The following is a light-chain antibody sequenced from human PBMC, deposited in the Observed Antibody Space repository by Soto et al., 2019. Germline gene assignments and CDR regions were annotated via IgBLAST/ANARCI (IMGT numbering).Light chain of an antibody. J-gene: IGLJ3*02. V-gene: IGLV2-14*01. CDR2: EVS. Sequence: QSVLTQPASVSGSPGQSITISCTGTSSDVGGYNYVSWYQQHPGKAPKLMIYEVSNRPSAVSNRFSGSKSGNTASLTISGLQSEDEADYYCTSYTRSSTQVFGGGTKLTVL. CDR3: TSYTRSSTQV. CDR1: SSDVGGYNY.